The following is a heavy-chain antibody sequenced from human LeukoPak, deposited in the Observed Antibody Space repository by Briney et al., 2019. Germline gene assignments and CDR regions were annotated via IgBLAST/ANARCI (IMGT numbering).Heavy chain of an antibody. Sequence: PSETLSLTCAVYGGSFSGYYWSWIRQPPGKGLGWIGEINHSGSTNYNPSLKSRVTISVDTSKNQFSLKLSSVTAADTAVYYCARGLGYDFWSGYYPRGWFDPWGQGTLVTVSS. CDR2: INHSGST. D-gene: IGHD3-3*01. CDR3: ARGLGYDFWSGYYPRGWFDP. CDR1: GGSFSGYY. V-gene: IGHV4-34*01. J-gene: IGHJ5*02.